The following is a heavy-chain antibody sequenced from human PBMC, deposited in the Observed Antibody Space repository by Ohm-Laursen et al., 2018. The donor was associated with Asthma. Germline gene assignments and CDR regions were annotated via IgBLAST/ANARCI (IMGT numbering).Heavy chain of an antibody. CDR1: GYTFTSYD. V-gene: IGHV1-8*01. CDR2: VNPNSGNT. Sequence: ASVKVSCKASGYTFTSYDINWVRQAPGQGLEWMGWVNPNSGNTDYAQRFQGRVTMTRNTTINTAYMELTSLRFEDTAVYYCARVSGSTSSFDSWGQGTPVTVPS. CDR3: ARVSGSTSSFDS. J-gene: IGHJ4*02. D-gene: IGHD6-6*01.